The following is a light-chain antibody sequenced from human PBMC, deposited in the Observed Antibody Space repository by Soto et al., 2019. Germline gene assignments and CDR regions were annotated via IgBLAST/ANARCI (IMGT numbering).Light chain of an antibody. J-gene: IGKJ4*01. V-gene: IGKV4-1*01. CDR2: WAS. Sequence: DIVMTQSPDSLAVSLGERATINCKSSQSVLYSSNNKNYLAWYQQKPGQPPKLLIYWASTRESGVPDRFSGSGSGTDFTPTISSLQAEDVAVYYCQQYYSIPLTFGGGTKVEIK. CDR3: QQYYSIPLT. CDR1: QSVLYSSNNKNY.